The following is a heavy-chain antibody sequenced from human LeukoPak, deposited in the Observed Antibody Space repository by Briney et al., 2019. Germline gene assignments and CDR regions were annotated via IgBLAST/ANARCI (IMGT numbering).Heavy chain of an antibody. D-gene: IGHD3-10*01. CDR2: IDPSDSYT. Sequence: ESLKISCKGSGYTFTSYCISWVRQMPGKGLEWMGRIDPSDSYTNYSPSFQGHVTLSADTSISTAYLQSRRLKATHTSMYYRAGERYGSGSYYYYGMDVWGQGTTVTVS. CDR1: GYTFTSYC. J-gene: IGHJ6*02. CDR3: AGERYGSGSYYYYGMDV. V-gene: IGHV5-10-1*01.